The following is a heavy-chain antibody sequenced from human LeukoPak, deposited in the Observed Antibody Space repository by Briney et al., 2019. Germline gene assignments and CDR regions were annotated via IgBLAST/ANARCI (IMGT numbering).Heavy chain of an antibody. Sequence: GGSLRLSCAASGFTFSDYYMSWIRQAPGKGLEWVSYISSSGSTIYYADSVKGRFTISRDNSKNTLYLQMNSLRAEDTAVYYCARGASMTTVTTGRHRRTYWYFDLWGRGTLVTVSS. CDR2: ISSSGSTI. D-gene: IGHD4-17*01. CDR3: ARGASMTTVTTGRHRRTYWYFDL. J-gene: IGHJ2*01. CDR1: GFTFSDYY. V-gene: IGHV3-11*01.